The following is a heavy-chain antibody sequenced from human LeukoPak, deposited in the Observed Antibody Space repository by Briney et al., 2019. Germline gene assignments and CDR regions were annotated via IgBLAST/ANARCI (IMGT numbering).Heavy chain of an antibody. D-gene: IGHD4-11*01. CDR2: INPNNGGT. J-gene: IGHJ4*02. V-gene: IGHV1-2*02. CDR3: ATDYRYDY. CDR1: GYTFNGCY. Sequence: ASVKVSCKASGYTFNGCYMQWVRQAPGQGLEWMGWINPNNGGTNYAQKFQGRVTMTRDTSISTAYMELNRLTTDDTAVYYCATDYRYDYWGQGTLVTVSS.